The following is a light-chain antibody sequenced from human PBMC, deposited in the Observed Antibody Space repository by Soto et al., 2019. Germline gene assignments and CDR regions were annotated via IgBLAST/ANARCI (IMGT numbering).Light chain of an antibody. CDR3: SSYAGSSNV. CDR2: EVN. CDR1: SSDVGGYNY. J-gene: IGLJ1*01. Sequence: SALTQPPPASGSPGQSVAISCTGTSSDVGGYNYVSWYQQHPGKAPKLMIYEVNKRPSGVPDRFSGSKSGNTASLTVSGLQAEDEADYYCSSYAGSSNVFGTGTKVTVL. V-gene: IGLV2-8*01.